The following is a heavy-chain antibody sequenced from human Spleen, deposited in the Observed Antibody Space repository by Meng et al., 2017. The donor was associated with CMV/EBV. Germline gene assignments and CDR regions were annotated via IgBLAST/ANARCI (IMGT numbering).Heavy chain of an antibody. CDR3: ARANPGSYPFDY. J-gene: IGHJ4*02. CDR2: INHSGST. V-gene: IGHV4-34*01. CDR1: VGSFSGYY. D-gene: IGHD1-26*01. Sequence: LTCAVYVGSFSGYYWSWIRQPPGKGLEWIGEINHSGSTNYNPSLKSRVTISVDTSKNQFSLKLRSVTAADTAVYYCARANPGSYPFDYWGQGTLVTVSS.